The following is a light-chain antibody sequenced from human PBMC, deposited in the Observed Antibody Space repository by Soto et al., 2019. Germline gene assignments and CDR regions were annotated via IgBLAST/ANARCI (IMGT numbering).Light chain of an antibody. Sequence: DIVLTQSPGTLSLSPGERATLSCRASQSVRSGCLAWYQQKPGQAPTLVIYGASSRATGIPDRFSGSGSGTDFTLTISRLEPEDFAVYYCQQYGSSPQTFGQGTKVDIK. CDR1: QSVRSGC. J-gene: IGKJ1*01. V-gene: IGKV3-20*01. CDR2: GAS. CDR3: QQYGSSPQT.